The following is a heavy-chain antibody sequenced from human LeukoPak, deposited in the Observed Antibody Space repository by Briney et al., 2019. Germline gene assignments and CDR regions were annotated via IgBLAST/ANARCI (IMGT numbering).Heavy chain of an antibody. V-gene: IGHV3-53*01. CDR2: IYSGGST. J-gene: IGHJ4*02. CDR1: GFTVSSNY. CDR3: ARNFALDY. Sequence: GGSLRLSCAASGFTVSSNYMTWVRQAPGKGLEWVSVIYSGGSTYYADSVKGRFTISRDNSKNTLFLQMNSLRAEVTAVYYCARNFALDYWGQGTLVTVSS.